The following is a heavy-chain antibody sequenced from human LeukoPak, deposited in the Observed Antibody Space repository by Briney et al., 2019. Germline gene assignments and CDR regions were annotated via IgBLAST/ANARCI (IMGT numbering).Heavy chain of an antibody. Sequence: PGGSLRLSCAASGFTFSSYAMHWVRQAPGKGLEWVAVISYDGSNKYCADSVKGRFTISRDNSKNTPYLQMNSLRAEDTAVYYCARGEAYYDSSGTFDYWGQGTLVTVSS. CDR1: GFTFSSYA. J-gene: IGHJ4*02. V-gene: IGHV3-30-3*01. D-gene: IGHD3-22*01. CDR2: ISYDGSNK. CDR3: ARGEAYYDSSGTFDY.